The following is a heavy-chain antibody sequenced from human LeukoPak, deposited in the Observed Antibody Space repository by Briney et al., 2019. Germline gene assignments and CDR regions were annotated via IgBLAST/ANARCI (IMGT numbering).Heavy chain of an antibody. Sequence: PSETLSLTCAVSGGSISSGGYSWSWIRQPPGKGLEWIGYIYHSGSTYYNPSLKSRVTISVDKSKNQFSLKLSSVTAADTAVYYCARGRTTVGYCSSTSCYGPQYFDYWGQGTLVTVSS. J-gene: IGHJ4*02. V-gene: IGHV4-30-2*01. CDR1: GGSISSGGYS. CDR3: ARGRTTVGYCSSTSCYGPQYFDY. D-gene: IGHD2-2*01. CDR2: IYHSGST.